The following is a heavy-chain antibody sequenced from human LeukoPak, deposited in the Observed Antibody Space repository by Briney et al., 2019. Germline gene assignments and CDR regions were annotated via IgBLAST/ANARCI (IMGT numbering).Heavy chain of an antibody. J-gene: IGHJ4*02. Sequence: GGALRLSCAVSGIIFSDYWMSWVRQAPGKGLEWVANIKHDSSEKYYVDSVKGRFTISRDNAKNSLYLQMNSLRAEDTAVYYCVNDLARRGGYWGQGTLVTVSA. CDR1: GIIFSDYW. CDR2: IKHDSSEK. D-gene: IGHD3-16*01. V-gene: IGHV3-7*01. CDR3: VNDLARRGGY.